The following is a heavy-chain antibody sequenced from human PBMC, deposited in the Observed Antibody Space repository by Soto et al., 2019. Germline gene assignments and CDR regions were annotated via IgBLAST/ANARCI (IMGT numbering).Heavy chain of an antibody. J-gene: IGHJ6*02. CDR3: ARGNYYGSRGFYGMDV. D-gene: IGHD3-10*01. V-gene: IGHV1-2*02. CDR2: INPNSGGT. Sequence: ASVKVSCKASGYTFTGYYMHWVRQAPGQGLEWMGWINPNSGGTNYAQKFQGRVTMTRDTSISTAYMELSRLRSDDTAVYYCARGNYYGSRGFYGMDVWGQGTTVTV. CDR1: GYTFTGYY.